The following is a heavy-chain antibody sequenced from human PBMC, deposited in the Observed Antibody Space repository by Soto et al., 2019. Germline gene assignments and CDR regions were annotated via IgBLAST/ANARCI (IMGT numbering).Heavy chain of an antibody. V-gene: IGHV4-31*03. CDR2: INYSGNT. J-gene: IGHJ4*02. CDR3: ARVVSRNYYLLDY. Sequence: SETLSLTCTVSGDSIDSGGYYWGWIRQHPGKGLEWIGYINYSGNTYYNPSLKSRVTMSIDTSDNQFSLNLNSLTAADTAVYYCARVVSRNYYLLDYWGQGTLVTVS. CDR1: GDSIDSGGYY. D-gene: IGHD3-22*01.